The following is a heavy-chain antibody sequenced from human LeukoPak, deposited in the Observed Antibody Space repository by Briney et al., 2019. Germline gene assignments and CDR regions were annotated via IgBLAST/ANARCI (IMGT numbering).Heavy chain of an antibody. CDR3: ARDKGVLWFGELYY. CDR1: GYTFTGYY. CDR2: INPNSGGT. J-gene: IGHJ4*02. V-gene: IGHV1-2*02. D-gene: IGHD3-10*01. Sequence: ASVKVSCKASGYTFTGYYMHWVRQSPGQGLEWMGWINPNSGGTNYAQKFQGRVTMTRDTSISTAYMELSRLRSDDTAVYYCARDKGVLWFGELYYWGQGTLVTVSP.